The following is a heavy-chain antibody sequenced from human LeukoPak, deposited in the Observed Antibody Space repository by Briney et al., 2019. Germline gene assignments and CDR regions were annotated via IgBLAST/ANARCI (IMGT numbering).Heavy chain of an antibody. CDR1: GFPFSGYW. D-gene: IGHD5-24*01. V-gene: IGHV3-23*01. CDR2: ISGSGSST. CDR3: AKEMATIRAFDF. J-gene: IGHJ3*01. Sequence: GGSLRLSCVASGFPFSGYWMDWVRQAPGKGLEWVSVISGSGSSTYYADSVKGRFTISRDNSKNTLYLQMNSLRAEDTAVYYCAKEMATIRAFDFWGQGTMVTVSS.